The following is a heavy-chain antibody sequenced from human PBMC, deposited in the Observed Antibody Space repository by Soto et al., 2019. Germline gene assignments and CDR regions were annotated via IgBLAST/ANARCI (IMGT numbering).Heavy chain of an antibody. Sequence: PGGSLRLSCATSGFTLRNYWMVWVRQAPGKGLEWVANIKEDGGGKYFGDSVRGRFTVSRDNAKSSLYLQMNNLRAEDTAVYYCARDGYGYNSLDNWGQGTLVTVSS. J-gene: IGHJ4*02. CDR2: IKEDGGGK. CDR3: ARDGYGYNSLDN. V-gene: IGHV3-7*01. D-gene: IGHD3-16*02. CDR1: GFTLRNYW.